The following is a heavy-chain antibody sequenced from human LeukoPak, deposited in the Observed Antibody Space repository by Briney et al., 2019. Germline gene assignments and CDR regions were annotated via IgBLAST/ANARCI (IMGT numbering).Heavy chain of an antibody. J-gene: IGHJ3*02. Sequence: GESLKISCKGSGYSFTNYWIVWVRQMPGKGLEWMGIIYPGDSDTRYSPSFQGQVTISADKSISTAYLQWSSLKASDTAMYYCARPYSSGWYDADAFDIWGQGTMVTVSS. CDR2: IYPGDSDT. CDR3: ARPYSSGWYDADAFDI. V-gene: IGHV5-51*01. D-gene: IGHD6-19*01. CDR1: GYSFTNYW.